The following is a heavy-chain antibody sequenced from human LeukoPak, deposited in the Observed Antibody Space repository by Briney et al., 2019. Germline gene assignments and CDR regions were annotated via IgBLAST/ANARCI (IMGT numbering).Heavy chain of an antibody. J-gene: IGHJ4*02. CDR1: GFTFSSYG. CDR2: ISYDGSNK. V-gene: IGHV3-30*18. CDR3: AKDGRDYGDYVDY. Sequence: GRSLRLSCAASGFTFSSYGMHWVRQAPGKGLEWVAVISYDGSNKYYADSVKGRFTISRDSSKNTLYLQMNSLRAEDTAVYYCAKDGRDYGDYVDYWGQGTLVTVSS. D-gene: IGHD4-17*01.